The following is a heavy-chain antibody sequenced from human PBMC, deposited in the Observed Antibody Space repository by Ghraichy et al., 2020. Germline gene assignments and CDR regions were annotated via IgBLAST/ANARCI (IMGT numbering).Heavy chain of an antibody. CDR1: GFTFSSYW. V-gene: IGHV3-74*01. J-gene: IGHJ3*02. Sequence: GGSLRLSCAASGFTFSSYWMHWVRQAPGKGLVWVSRINSDGSSTSYADSVKGRFTISRDNDKNTLYLQMNSLRAEDTAVYYCARGPPLTGDAFDIWGQGTMVTVSS. D-gene: IGHD3-9*01. CDR3: ARGPPLTGDAFDI. CDR2: INSDGSST.